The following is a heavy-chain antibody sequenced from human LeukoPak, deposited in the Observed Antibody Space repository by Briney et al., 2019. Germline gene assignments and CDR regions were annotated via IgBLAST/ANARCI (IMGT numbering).Heavy chain of an antibody. J-gene: IGHJ6*02. CDR1: GGSISSSNW. V-gene: IGHV4-4*02. D-gene: IGHD5-12*01. Sequence: SGTLSLTCAVSGGSISSSNWWSWVRQPPGKGLEWIGEIYHSGSTNYNPSLKSRVTISVDKSKNQFSLKLSSVTAADTAVYYCARDVGGYETHNYYYGMDVWGQGTTVTVSS. CDR3: ARDVGGYETHNYYYGMDV. CDR2: IYHSGST.